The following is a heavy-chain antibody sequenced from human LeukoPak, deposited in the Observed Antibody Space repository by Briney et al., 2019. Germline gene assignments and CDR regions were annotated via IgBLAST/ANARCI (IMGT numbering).Heavy chain of an antibody. CDR3: ARGRVGAMYYFDY. CDR2: ISSSSSTI. J-gene: IGHJ4*02. CDR1: GFTFSSFS. V-gene: IGHV3-48*01. D-gene: IGHD1-26*01. Sequence: GGSLRLSCAASGFTFSSFSMNWVRQAPGKGLEWVSYISSSSSTIYYADSVKGRFTISRDNAKNSLYLQMNSLRAEDTAVYYCARGRVGAMYYFDYWGQGTLVTVSS.